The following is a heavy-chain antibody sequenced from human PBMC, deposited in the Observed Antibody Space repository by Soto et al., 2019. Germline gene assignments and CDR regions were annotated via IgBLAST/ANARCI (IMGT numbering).Heavy chain of an antibody. J-gene: IGHJ5*02. D-gene: IGHD4-17*01. CDR1: GFTFGDYA. CDR3: TRDYLLDYGVYSRGHA. V-gene: IGHV3-49*03. CDR2: IRSKAYGGTT. Sequence: PGESLKISCTASGFTFGDYAMSWFRQAPGKGLEWVGFIRSKAYGGTTEYAASVKGRFTISRDDSKSIAYLQMNSLKTEDTAVYYCTRDYLLDYGVYSRGHAWGQGTLVTVSS.